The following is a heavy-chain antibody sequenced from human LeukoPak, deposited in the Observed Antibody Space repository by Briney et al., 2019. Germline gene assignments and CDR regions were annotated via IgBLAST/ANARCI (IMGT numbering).Heavy chain of an antibody. V-gene: IGHV3-23*01. J-gene: IGHJ5*02. CDR2: ISGSGGST. D-gene: IGHD3-3*01. CDR1: GFTFSSYA. CDR3: ARPIFGVVIIGWFDP. Sequence: GGSLRLPCAASGFTFSSYAMSWVRQAPGKGLEWVSAISGSGGSTYYADSVKGRFTISRDNSKNTLYLQMNSLRAEDTAVYYCARPIFGVVIIGWFDPWGQGTLVTVSS.